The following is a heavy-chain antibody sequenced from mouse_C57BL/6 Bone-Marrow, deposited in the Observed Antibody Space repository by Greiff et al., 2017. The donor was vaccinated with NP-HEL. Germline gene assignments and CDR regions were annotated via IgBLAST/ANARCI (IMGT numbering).Heavy chain of an antibody. J-gene: IGHJ4*01. D-gene: IGHD2-2*01. CDR2: INPNNGGT. CDR1: GYTFTDYY. V-gene: IGHV1-26*01. Sequence: EVQLQQSGPELVKPGASVKISCKASGYTFTDYYMNWVKQSHGKSLEWIGDINPNNGGTSYNQKFKGKATLTVDKSSSTAYMELRSLTSEDSAVYYCAAGGYDYAMDYGGQGTSVTVSS. CDR3: AAGGYDYAMDY.